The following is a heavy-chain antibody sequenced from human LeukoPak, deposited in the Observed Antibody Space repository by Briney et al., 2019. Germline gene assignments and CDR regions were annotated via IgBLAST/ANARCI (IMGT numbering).Heavy chain of an antibody. Sequence: ASVKVSCKASGYTFTSYYMHWVRQAPGQGLEWMGIINPSGGSTSYAQKFQGRVTMTRDMSTSTVYMELSSLRSEDTAVYYCAREGVRGAVAGDWGQGTLVTVSS. CDR3: AREGVRGAVAGD. CDR2: INPSGGST. CDR1: GYTFTSYY. D-gene: IGHD6-19*01. J-gene: IGHJ4*02. V-gene: IGHV1-46*01.